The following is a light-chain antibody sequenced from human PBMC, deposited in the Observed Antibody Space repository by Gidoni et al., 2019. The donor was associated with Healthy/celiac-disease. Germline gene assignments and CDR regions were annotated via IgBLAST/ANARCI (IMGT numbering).Light chain of an antibody. CDR2: EGS. Sequence: QPALTQPAPLSGSPGQSITISCTGTSSDVGSYNLVSWYQQHPGKAPKLMIYEGSKRPSGVSNRFSGSKSGNTASLTISGLQAEDEADYYCCSYAGSSTVVFGGGTKLTVL. J-gene: IGLJ2*01. CDR3: CSYAGSSTVV. V-gene: IGLV2-23*01. CDR1: SSDVGSYNL.